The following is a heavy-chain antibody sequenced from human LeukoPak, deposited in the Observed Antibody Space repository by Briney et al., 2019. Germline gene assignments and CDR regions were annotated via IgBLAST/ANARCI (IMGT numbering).Heavy chain of an antibody. D-gene: IGHD2-15*01. CDR2: ISSSSSYI. Sequence: GGSLRLSCAASGFTFSSYSMNWVRQAPGKGLEWVSSISSSSSYIYYADSVKGRFTISRDNAKNSLYLQMNSLRAEDTAVYYCAKDVRRYCSGGSCYSVDYWGQGTLVTVSS. CDR1: GFTFSSYS. V-gene: IGHV3-21*01. CDR3: AKDVRRYCSGGSCYSVDY. J-gene: IGHJ4*02.